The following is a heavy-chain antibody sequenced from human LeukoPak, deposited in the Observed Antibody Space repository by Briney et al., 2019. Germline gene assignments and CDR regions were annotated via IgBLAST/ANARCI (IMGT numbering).Heavy chain of an antibody. Sequence: SETLSLTCTVSGGSISSSSYYWGWIRQPPGKGLEWIGETNHSGSTNYNPSLKSRVTISVDTSKNQFSLKLSSVTAADTAVYYCATLYDSSGYYPFWGQGTLVTVSS. D-gene: IGHD3-22*01. CDR1: GGSISSSSYY. J-gene: IGHJ4*02. V-gene: IGHV4-39*07. CDR2: TNHSGST. CDR3: ATLYDSSGYYPF.